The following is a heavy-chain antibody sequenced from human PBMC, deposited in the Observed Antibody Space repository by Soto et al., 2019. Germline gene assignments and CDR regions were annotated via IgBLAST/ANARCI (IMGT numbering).Heavy chain of an antibody. CDR3: ARDHLILPAHDFFYGSDV. D-gene: IGHD2-21*02. CDR2: IPQDGVDG. Sequence: PGGSLRLSCEVSGFTFSMYSMSWVRQSPGKGLEWVAKIPQDGVDGHYADSVKGRFIISRDNGKNSFHLQLNNLRAEDTAVYYCARDHLILPAHDFFYGSDVWGRGATVTVSS. CDR1: GFTFSMYS. J-gene: IGHJ6*02. V-gene: IGHV3-7*03.